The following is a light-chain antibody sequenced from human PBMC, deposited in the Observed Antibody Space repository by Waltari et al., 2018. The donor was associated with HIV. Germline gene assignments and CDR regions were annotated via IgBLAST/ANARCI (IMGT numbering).Light chain of an antibody. CDR3: SSYTDSDSLL. CDR2: GVN. Sequence: QSALTQPASVSGSPGQSITISCTGDTSDIAIYALVSWYQKYPDKAPRLIMYGVNTRPSGISNRFSGSKSGNTASLTISALQGDDEADYYCSSYTDSDSLLFGGGTKLTVL. J-gene: IGLJ2*01. CDR1: TSDIAIYAL. V-gene: IGLV2-14*01.